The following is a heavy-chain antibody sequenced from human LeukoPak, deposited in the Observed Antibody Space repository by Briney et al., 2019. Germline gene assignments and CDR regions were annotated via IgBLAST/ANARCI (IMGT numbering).Heavy chain of an antibody. CDR2: ISAYNGNT. Sequence: GASVKVSCKASGYTFTSYGISWVRQAPGQGLEWMGWISAYNGNTNYAQKLQGRVTITTDTSTSTAYMELRSLRSEDTAVYYCARVPFDSSGSDNAFDIWGQGTMVTVSS. V-gene: IGHV1-18*01. CDR1: GYTFTSYG. CDR3: ARVPFDSSGSDNAFDI. D-gene: IGHD3-22*01. J-gene: IGHJ3*02.